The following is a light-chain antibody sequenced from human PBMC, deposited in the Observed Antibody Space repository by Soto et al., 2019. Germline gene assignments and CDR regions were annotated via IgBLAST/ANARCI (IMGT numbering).Light chain of an antibody. CDR2: DVS. Sequence: ETVLTQSPATLSLSPGERATLSCRASQSVTTYLAWYQQKPGQAPRLLIYDVSNWATGIPARFSGSGSGTDFTLTISSLEPEDFAVYYCQQRSNWPPGYSFGQGTKLEIK. J-gene: IGKJ2*01. CDR1: QSVTTY. CDR3: QQRSNWPPGYS. V-gene: IGKV3-11*01.